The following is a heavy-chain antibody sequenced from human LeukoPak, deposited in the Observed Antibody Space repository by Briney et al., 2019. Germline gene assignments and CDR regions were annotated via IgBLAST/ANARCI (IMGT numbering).Heavy chain of an antibody. Sequence: PGGSLRLSCAASGFTFSSYGMHWVRQAPGKGLEWVAVIWYDGSNKYYADSVKGRFTISRDNSKNTLYLQMNSLRAEGTAVYYCARGREGLVIPYFDYWGQGTLVTVSS. CDR3: ARGREGLVIPYFDY. J-gene: IGHJ4*02. CDR1: GFTFSSYG. V-gene: IGHV3-33*01. D-gene: IGHD3/OR15-3a*01. CDR2: IWYDGSNK.